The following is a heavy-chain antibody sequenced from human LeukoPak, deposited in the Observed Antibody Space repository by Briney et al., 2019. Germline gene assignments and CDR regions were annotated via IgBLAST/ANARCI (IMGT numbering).Heavy chain of an antibody. CDR1: GFTFSSYA. D-gene: IGHD3-22*01. CDR3: AKDVGDYDDHPYRFDS. Sequence: PGGSLRLSCAASGFTFSSYAMHWVRQAPGKGLEWVAVISYDGSNKYYADSVKGRFTISRDTSKNTLFLQMNSLRDEDTAVYHCAKDVGDYDDHPYRFDSWGQGTLVTVSS. V-gene: IGHV3-30*04. CDR2: ISYDGSNK. J-gene: IGHJ4*02.